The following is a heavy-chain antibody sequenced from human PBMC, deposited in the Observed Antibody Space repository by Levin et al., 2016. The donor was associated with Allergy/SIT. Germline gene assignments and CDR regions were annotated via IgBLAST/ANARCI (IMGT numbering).Heavy chain of an antibody. J-gene: IGHJ4*02. CDR2: INSDGSST. D-gene: IGHD5-18*01. Sequence: VRQAPGKGLVWVSRINSDGSSTSYADSVKGRFTISRDNAKNTLYLQMNSLRAEDTAVYYCARRRYSYGSSFDYWGQGTLVTVSS. CDR3: ARRRYSYGSSFDY. V-gene: IGHV3-74*01.